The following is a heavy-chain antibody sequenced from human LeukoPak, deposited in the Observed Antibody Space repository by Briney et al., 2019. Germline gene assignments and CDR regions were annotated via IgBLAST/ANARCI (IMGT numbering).Heavy chain of an antibody. CDR2: IPHDGSNA. D-gene: IGHD3-3*01. CDR3: ATGSDYYYAS. Sequence: PGRSLRLSCVASGFTFTRNCVPWVRQAPGKGLEWVAAIPHDGSNALYADSVKGRFTISRDDSKNTQYLQMNSLRIEDSAMYYCATGSDYYYASWGRGTLVTVSS. CDR1: GFTFTRNC. J-gene: IGHJ5*02. V-gene: IGHV3-30*03.